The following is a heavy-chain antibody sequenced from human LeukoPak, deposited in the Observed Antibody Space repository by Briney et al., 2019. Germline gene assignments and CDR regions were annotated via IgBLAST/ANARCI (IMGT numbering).Heavy chain of an antibody. Sequence: GSSLRLSCAASGFTFSSYGMHWVRQAPGKGLEWVAVIWYDGSNKHYADSAKGRFTISRDNSKSTVHLQMNSLRAEDTAIYYCAKDSSAYDGSYFDYWGQGALVTVSS. CDR1: GFTFSSYG. J-gene: IGHJ4*02. V-gene: IGHV3-33*06. CDR3: AKDSSAYDGSYFDY. D-gene: IGHD5-12*01. CDR2: IWYDGSNK.